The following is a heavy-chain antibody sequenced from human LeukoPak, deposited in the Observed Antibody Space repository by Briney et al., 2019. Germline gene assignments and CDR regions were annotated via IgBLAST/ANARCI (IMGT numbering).Heavy chain of an antibody. CDR3: AREGVAQLDY. V-gene: IGHV3-30-3*01. D-gene: IGHD3-3*01. J-gene: IGHJ4*02. CDR1: GFTFSSYA. Sequence: PGRSLRLSCAASGFTFSSYAMHWVRQAPGKGLEWVAVISYDGSNKYYADSVKGRFTISRDNFKNTLYLQMNSLRAEDTAVYYCAREGVAQLDYWGQGTLVTVSS. CDR2: ISYDGSNK.